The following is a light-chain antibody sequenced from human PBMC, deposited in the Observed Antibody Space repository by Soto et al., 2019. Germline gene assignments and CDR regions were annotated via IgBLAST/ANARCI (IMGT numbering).Light chain of an antibody. V-gene: IGLV2-11*01. CDR3: CSYGGRYSSV. CDR1: SSDVGTYKY. J-gene: IGLJ2*01. CDR2: DVS. Sequence: QSALTQPRSVSGSPGQSVTISCTGSSSDVGTYKYVSWYQQHPGKAPKLMIYDVSQRPSGVPDRFSGSKSGNTASLTISGLQAEDESDYYCCSYGGRYSSVFGGGTKLTVL.